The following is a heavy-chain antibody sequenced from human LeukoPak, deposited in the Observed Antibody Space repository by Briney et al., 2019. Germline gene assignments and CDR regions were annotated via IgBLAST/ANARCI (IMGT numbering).Heavy chain of an antibody. Sequence: GGSLSLSCAASGFTFSRHPMSWVPQAPGKGLEWVSSISDIGGRTDYADSVKGRFTISRNNAKNTLYLQMNSLRAEDTAVYYCARGAQWLDPIDYWGQGTLVTVSS. CDR2: ISDIGGRT. D-gene: IGHD6-19*01. J-gene: IGHJ4*02. V-gene: IGHV3-23*01. CDR1: GFTFSRHP. CDR3: ARGAQWLDPIDY.